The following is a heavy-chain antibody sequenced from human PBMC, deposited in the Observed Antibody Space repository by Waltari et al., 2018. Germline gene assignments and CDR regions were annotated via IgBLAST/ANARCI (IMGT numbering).Heavy chain of an antibody. D-gene: IGHD6-13*01. CDR2: KSYDGNKS. Sequence: QVQLVESGGGVVQPGRSLRLSCAASGFTFSIFGMHWVRQAPGKGLGWVAWKSYDGNKSSDAESVGGRFTISRDNSENTLYLQLNSLRAEDTAVYYCAKDLGIALANLDSWGQGTLVTVSS. J-gene: IGHJ4*02. CDR1: GFTFSIFG. CDR3: AKDLGIALANLDS. V-gene: IGHV3-30*18.